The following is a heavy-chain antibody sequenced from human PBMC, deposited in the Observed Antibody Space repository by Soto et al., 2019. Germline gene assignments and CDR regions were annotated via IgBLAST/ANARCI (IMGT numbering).Heavy chain of an antibody. D-gene: IGHD2-2*01. V-gene: IGHV4-4*07. CDR3: ARACSSNSCYDVFDY. CDR2: IYTSGST. J-gene: IGHJ4*02. CDR1: GGSISSYY. Sequence: SQTLSLTCTVSGGSISSYYWRWIRQPAGKGLEWIGRIYTSGSTNYNPSLKSRVTMSVDTSKNQFSLKLSSVTAADTAVYYRARACSSNSCYDVFDYWGQGTLVTVSS.